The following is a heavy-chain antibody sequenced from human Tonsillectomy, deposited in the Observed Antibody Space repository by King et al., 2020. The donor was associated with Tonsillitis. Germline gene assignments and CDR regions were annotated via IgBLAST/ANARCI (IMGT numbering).Heavy chain of an antibody. CDR2: INTHNGNT. Sequence: QLVQSGAEVKKPGDSVTVSCKASGYNFTTYGVSWVRQAPGQGLEWMGWINTHNGNTNYARKFQGRVTLTTDTSRSTVYMDLRALASDETAMYYCARDPDITNGFDYWGQGTLVTVSS. CDR3: ARDPDITNGFDY. V-gene: IGHV1-18*04. CDR1: GYNFTTYG. J-gene: IGHJ4*02. D-gene: IGHD3-10*01.